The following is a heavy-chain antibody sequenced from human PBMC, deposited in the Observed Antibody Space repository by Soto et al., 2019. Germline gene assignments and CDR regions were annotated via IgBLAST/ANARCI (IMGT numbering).Heavy chain of an antibody. CDR2: INHSGST. V-gene: IGHV4-34*01. CDR1: GGSFSGYY. Sequence: SETLSLTCAVYGGSFSGYYWSWIRQPPGKGLEWIGEINHSGSTNYNPSLKSRVTISVDTSKNQFSLKLSSVTAADTAVYYCARVGVHYGSGRGLYYYYYYMDVWGKGTTVTVSS. CDR3: ARVGVHYGSGRGLYYYYYYMDV. J-gene: IGHJ6*03. D-gene: IGHD3-10*01.